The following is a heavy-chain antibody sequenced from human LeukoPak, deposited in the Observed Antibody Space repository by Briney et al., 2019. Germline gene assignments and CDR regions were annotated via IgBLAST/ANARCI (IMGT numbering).Heavy chain of an antibody. CDR2: ISGSGGST. Sequence: PGGSLRLSCATPGFIFSTNALSWVRQAPGKGLEWASSISGSGGSTYHADSVKGRFTISRDSSKNTLYPQMNSLRAEDTAIYYCARVIRAAPGKGYFDYWGQGTLVTVSS. V-gene: IGHV3-23*01. CDR1: GFIFSTNA. J-gene: IGHJ4*02. CDR3: ARVIRAAPGKGYFDY. D-gene: IGHD6-13*01.